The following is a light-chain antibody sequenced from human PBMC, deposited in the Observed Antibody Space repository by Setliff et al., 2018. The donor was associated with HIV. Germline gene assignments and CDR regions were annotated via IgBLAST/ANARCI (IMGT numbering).Light chain of an antibody. Sequence: LTQPASVSGSPGQSITISCTGTSSDVGGYNFVSWYQQHPGKAPKLIIYEVSNRPSGVSNRFSGSKSGNTASLTISGLQAEDEADYYCSSYISSSTLFGTGTKV. V-gene: IGLV2-14*01. CDR1: SSDVGGYNF. CDR3: SSYISSSTL. CDR2: EVS. J-gene: IGLJ1*01.